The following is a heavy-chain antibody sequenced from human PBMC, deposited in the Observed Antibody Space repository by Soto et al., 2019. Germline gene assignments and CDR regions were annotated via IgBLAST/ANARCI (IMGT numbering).Heavy chain of an antibody. J-gene: IGHJ6*02. CDR2: IYHSGST. CDR1: GGSISSSNW. V-gene: IGHV4-4*02. D-gene: IGHD3-9*01. CDR3: ARGGATYYDILTSYHYYYGMDV. Sequence: SETLSLTCAVSGGSISSSNWWSWVRQPPGKGLEWIGEIYHSGSTNYNPSLKSRVTISVDKSKNQFSLKLSSVTAADTAVYYCARGGATYYDILTSYHYYYGMDVWGQGTTVTVSS.